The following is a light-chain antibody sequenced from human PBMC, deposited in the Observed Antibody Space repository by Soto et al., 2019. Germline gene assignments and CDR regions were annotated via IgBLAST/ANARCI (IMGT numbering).Light chain of an antibody. J-gene: IGKJ1*01. CDR2: GAS. Sequence: EIVMTQSPATLSVSAGERATLSCRASQSVSSNLAWYQQKPGQAPRLLIYGASSRATGIPDRFSGSGSGTDFTLTISRLEPEDFAVYYCQQYGSSQWTFGQGTKVDIK. V-gene: IGKV3-20*01. CDR1: QSVSSN. CDR3: QQYGSSQWT.